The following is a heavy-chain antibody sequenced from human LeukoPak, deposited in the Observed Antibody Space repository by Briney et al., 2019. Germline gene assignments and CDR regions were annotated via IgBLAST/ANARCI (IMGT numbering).Heavy chain of an antibody. CDR1: GFIFKNTW. D-gene: IGHD5-24*01. J-gene: IGHJ4*02. CDR3: AKQMAVDYFDY. V-gene: IGHV3-15*01. CDR2: IKTKTDGGTT. Sequence: GGSLRLSCAASGFIFKNTWMSWVRQAPGKGLEWVGRIKTKTDGGTTDYAAPVKGRFTISRDDSGSTLYLQINSLRVEDTAVYYCAKQMAVDYFDYWGQGTLVTVSS.